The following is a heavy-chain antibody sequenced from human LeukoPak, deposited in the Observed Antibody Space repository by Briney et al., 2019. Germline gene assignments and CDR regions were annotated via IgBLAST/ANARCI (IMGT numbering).Heavy chain of an antibody. Sequence: GGSLRLSCAASGFTFSRSAMTWVRQGPGTGLEFVASIIYSGGATYYADSVKGRFTISRDTSKNTLYLQMNSLRAEDTALYYCAKDGLYYDGSEHVYYFDSWGQGTLVTVSS. CDR1: GFTFSRSA. CDR2: IIYSGGAT. CDR3: AKDGLYYDGSEHVYYFDS. D-gene: IGHD3-22*01. J-gene: IGHJ4*02. V-gene: IGHV3-23*01.